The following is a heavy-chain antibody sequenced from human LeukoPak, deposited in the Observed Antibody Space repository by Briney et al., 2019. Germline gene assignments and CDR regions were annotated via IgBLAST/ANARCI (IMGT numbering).Heavy chain of an antibody. CDR3: ARGDTYYYDSSRYYPSTTFDH. J-gene: IGHJ4*02. CDR2: INPKSVGT. Sequence: ASVKVSCKASGYTFSDYRMHWVRQAPGRGLEWMGWINPKSVGTNYAQNLQGRVSMTGDTSINTAYMELSSLRSDDTAVYYCARGDTYYYDSSRYYPSTTFDHWGQGTLVTVSS. CDR1: GYTFSDYR. D-gene: IGHD3-22*01. V-gene: IGHV1-2*02.